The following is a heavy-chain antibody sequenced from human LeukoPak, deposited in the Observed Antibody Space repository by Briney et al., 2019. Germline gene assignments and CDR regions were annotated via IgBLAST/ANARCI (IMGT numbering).Heavy chain of an antibody. V-gene: IGHV3-30-3*01. CDR1: GFTFSSYA. CDR2: ISYDGSNK. Sequence: PGGSLRLSCAASGFTFSSYAMHWVRQAPGKGLEWVAVISYDGSNKYYADSVKGRFTISRDNSKNTLYLQMNSLRAEDTAVYYCAGVYKKRYYFDYWGQGTLVTVSS. D-gene: IGHD1-14*01. J-gene: IGHJ4*02. CDR3: AGVYKKRYYFDY.